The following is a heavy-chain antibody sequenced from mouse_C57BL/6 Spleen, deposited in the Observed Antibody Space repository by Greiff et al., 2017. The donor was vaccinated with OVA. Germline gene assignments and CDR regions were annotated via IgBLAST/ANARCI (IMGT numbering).Heavy chain of an antibody. CDR3: ARRVYYGSSYGWAY. J-gene: IGHJ3*01. Sequence: QVQLQQSVPELVKPGASVKISCKASGYTFTDYYINWVKQRPGQGLEWIGWIIPGTGSTYYNEKFKDKAPLTVDNSSSTAYMLLSSLTSEDSAVDFCARRVYYGSSYGWAYWGQGTLVTVSA. D-gene: IGHD1-1*01. V-gene: IGHV1-75*01. CDR2: IIPGTGST. CDR1: GYTFTDYY.